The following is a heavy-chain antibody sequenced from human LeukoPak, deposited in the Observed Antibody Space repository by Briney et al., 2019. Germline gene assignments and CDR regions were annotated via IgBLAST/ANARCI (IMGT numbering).Heavy chain of an antibody. J-gene: IGHJ4*02. CDR2: INPNSGGT. CDR1: GYTFPGYY. D-gene: IGHD6-6*01. CDR3: AREHSSSSGKVFDY. V-gene: IGHV1-2*02. Sequence: ASVKVSCKASGYTFPGYYMHWVRQAPGQGLEWRGGINPNSGGTNYAQKFQGRVTMTRDTSISTAYMELSRLTSDDMAVYYCAREHSSSSGKVFDYWGQGTLVTVSS.